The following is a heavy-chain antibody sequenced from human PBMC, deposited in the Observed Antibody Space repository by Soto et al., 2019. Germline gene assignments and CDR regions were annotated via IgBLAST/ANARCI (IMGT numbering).Heavy chain of an antibody. Sequence: PGGSLRLSCAASGFTFSSYALHWVRQAPGKGLEWVAVISNDGRNEYYADSVKGRFSISRDSSKNTFYLQMNSLRAEDTAVYYCARGGRGYSYGFVYWGQGILVTVSS. CDR2: ISNDGRNE. J-gene: IGHJ4*02. V-gene: IGHV3-30*04. CDR3: ARGGRGYSYGFVY. CDR1: GFTFSSYA. D-gene: IGHD5-18*01.